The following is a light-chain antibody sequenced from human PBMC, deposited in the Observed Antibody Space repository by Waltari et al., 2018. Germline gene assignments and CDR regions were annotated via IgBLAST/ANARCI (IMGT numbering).Light chain of an antibody. CDR2: GAS. CDR3: QHYVSLPVT. Sequence: EIVLTQSPGTPSLSPGERATLSCRASQSVSRALAWYQQNPGQAPTLLIYGASNRATGIPDRFSGSGSGTDFSLIISRLEPGDFAVYYCQHYVSLPVTFGQGTKVEIK. CDR1: QSVSRA. V-gene: IGKV3-20*01. J-gene: IGKJ1*01.